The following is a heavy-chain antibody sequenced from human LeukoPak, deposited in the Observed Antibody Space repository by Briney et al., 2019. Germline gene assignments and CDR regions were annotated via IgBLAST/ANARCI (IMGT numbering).Heavy chain of an antibody. CDR3: ARDSDYYDSSGYYDY. CDR2: INWNGGST. CDR1: GFTFDDYG. Sequence: PGGSLRLSCAASGFTFDDYGMSWVRQAPGKGLEWVSGINWNGGSTGYADSVKGRFTTSRDNAKNSLYLQMNSLRAEDTALYYCARDSDYYDSSGYYDYWGQGTLVTVSS. V-gene: IGHV3-20*04. J-gene: IGHJ4*02. D-gene: IGHD3-22*01.